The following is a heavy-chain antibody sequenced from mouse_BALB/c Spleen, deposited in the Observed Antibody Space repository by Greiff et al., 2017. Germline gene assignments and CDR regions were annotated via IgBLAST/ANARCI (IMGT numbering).Heavy chain of an antibody. D-gene: IGHD4-1*01. CDR1: GFSLTSYG. Sequence: VQLQQSGPGLVAPSQSLSITCTVSGFSLTSYGVSWVRQPPGKGLEWLGVIWGDGSTNYHSALISRLSISKDNSKSQVFLKMNSLQTDDTAMYYCARDRGGTDYWGQGTTLTVSS. V-gene: IGHV2-3*01. CDR2: IWGDGST. CDR3: ARDRGGTDY. J-gene: IGHJ2*01.